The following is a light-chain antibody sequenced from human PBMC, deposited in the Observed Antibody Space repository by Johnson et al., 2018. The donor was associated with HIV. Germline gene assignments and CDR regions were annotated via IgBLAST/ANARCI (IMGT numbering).Light chain of an antibody. V-gene: IGLV1-51*02. J-gene: IGLJ1*01. CDR2: ENN. Sequence: QSVLTQPPSVSAAPGQKVTISCSGSSSNIENDFVSWYQQLPVTAPKLLIYENNKRPSGIPDRFSGSKSGTSATLGITGLQTGDEADYYCGTWDSSLSPGGEVFGTGTKVTVL. CDR1: SSNIENDF. CDR3: GTWDSSLSPGGEV.